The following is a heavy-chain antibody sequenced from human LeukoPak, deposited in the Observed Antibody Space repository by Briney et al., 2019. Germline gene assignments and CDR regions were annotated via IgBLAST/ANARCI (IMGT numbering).Heavy chain of an antibody. CDR1: GGTFSSYA. J-gene: IGHJ6*02. CDR3: ARDITMVRGVNYGMDV. D-gene: IGHD3-10*01. CDR2: IIPILGIA. Sequence: ASVKVSCKASGGTFSSYAIIWVRQAPGQGLEWMGRIIPILGIANYAQKFQGRVTITADKSTSTAYMELSSLRSEDTAVYYCARDITMVRGVNYGMDVWGQGTTVSVSS. V-gene: IGHV1-69*04.